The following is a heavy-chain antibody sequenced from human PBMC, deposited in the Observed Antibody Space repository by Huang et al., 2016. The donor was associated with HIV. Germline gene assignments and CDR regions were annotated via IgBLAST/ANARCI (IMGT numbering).Heavy chain of an antibody. D-gene: IGHD6-13*01. CDR2: VYQSGST. V-gene: IGHV4-39*01. Sequence: LQEPSETLSLTCTVSGDFISSTNYYWGWIRQSPGKGLEWVGSVYQSGSTNYNPSPKSRVTLSVDTSRNQFSLRLNSVTAADTAVYYCASQHIGAAATWFWGRGTQVAVSS. CDR3: ASQHIGAAATWF. J-gene: IGHJ4*02. CDR1: GDFISSTNYY.